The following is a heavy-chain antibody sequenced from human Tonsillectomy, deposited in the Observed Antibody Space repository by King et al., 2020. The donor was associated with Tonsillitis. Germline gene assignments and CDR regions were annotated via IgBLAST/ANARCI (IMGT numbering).Heavy chain of an antibody. J-gene: IGHJ6*02. D-gene: IGHD3-10*01. V-gene: IGHV3-30-3*01. CDR2: ISYDGSNK. CDR3: ARAHYYGSGNYYTLYGMDV. Sequence: VQLVESGGGVVQPGRSLRLSCAASGFTFSSYAMHWVRQAPGKGLEWGAVISYDGSNKYYADSVKGRFTISRDNSKNTLYLQMNSLRAEDTAVYYCARAHYYGSGNYYTLYGMDVWGQGTTVTVSS. CDR1: GFTFSSYA.